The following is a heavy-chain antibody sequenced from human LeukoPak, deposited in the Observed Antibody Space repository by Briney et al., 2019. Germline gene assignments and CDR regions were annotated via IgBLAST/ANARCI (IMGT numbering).Heavy chain of an antibody. CDR2: IYYSGST. D-gene: IGHD3-22*01. CDR1: GGSISSSSYY. CDR3: ARQYYDSTWTWGYYYYYYMDV. Sequence: SETLSLTCTVSGGSISSSSYYWGWIRQPPGKGLEWIGSIYYSGSTYYNPSLKSRVTISVDTSKNQFSLKLSSVTAADTAVYYCARQYYDSTWTWGYYYYYYMDVWGKGTTVIISS. V-gene: IGHV4-39*01. J-gene: IGHJ6*03.